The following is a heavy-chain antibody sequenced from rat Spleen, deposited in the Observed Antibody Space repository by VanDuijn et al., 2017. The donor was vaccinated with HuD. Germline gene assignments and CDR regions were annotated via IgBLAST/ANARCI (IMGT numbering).Heavy chain of an antibody. CDR1: GFTFSDYN. Sequence: EVQLVESGGGLVQPGRSLKLSCAASGFTFSDYNMAWVRQAPKKGLEWVATISYDGSDTYYRDSVKGRFSISRDDAKSTLYLQMDSLRSEDTATYHCARAGYLRDWYFDFWGPGAMVTVSS. CDR2: ISYDGSDT. CDR3: ARAGYLRDWYFDF. V-gene: IGHV5-7*01. J-gene: IGHJ1*01. D-gene: IGHD2-2*01.